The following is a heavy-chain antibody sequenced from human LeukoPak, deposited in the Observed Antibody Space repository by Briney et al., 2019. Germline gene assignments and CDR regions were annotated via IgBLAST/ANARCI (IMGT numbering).Heavy chain of an antibody. D-gene: IGHD4-17*01. V-gene: IGHV6-1*01. CDR2: TYYRSRWYN. CDR3: ARSVTHFHY. Sequence: SQTLSLTCAISGDSVSSNNAAWNWIRQSPSRGLEWLGRTYYRSRWYNDYAESMKSRIMINPDTSRNQFSLRLNSATPEDTAVYYCARSVTHFHYWGQGTLVIVSS. J-gene: IGHJ4*02. CDR1: GDSVSSNNAA.